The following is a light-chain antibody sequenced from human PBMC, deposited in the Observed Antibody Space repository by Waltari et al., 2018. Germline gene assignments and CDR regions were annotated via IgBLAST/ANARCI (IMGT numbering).Light chain of an antibody. CDR3: QQYHNWPQT. CDR2: DAS. Sequence: EIVMTQSPATLSVSPGERTTLSCRASQSVSTNLAWYQHKPGQAPRLLMYDASIRATGIPARFSGSGSGTEFTLTISSLQSEDFAVYYCQQYHNWPQTFGQGTTVQIK. V-gene: IGKV3-15*01. CDR1: QSVSTN. J-gene: IGKJ1*01.